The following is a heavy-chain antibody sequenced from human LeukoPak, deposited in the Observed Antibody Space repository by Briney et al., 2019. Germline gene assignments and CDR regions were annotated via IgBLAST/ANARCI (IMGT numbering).Heavy chain of an antibody. J-gene: IGHJ3*02. V-gene: IGHV1-3*01. D-gene: IGHD6-13*01. Sequence: GASVKVSCKASGYTFTSYAMHWVRQAPGQRLEWMGWINAGNGNTKYSQKFQGRVTITRDTSASTAYMELSSLRSEDTAVYYCARTTIAAALRGGAFDIWGQGTMVTVSS. CDR3: ARTTIAAALRGGAFDI. CDR2: INAGNGNT. CDR1: GYTFTSYA.